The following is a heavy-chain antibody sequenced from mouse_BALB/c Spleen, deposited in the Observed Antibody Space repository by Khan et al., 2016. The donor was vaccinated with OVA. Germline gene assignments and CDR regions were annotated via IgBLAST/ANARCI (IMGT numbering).Heavy chain of an antibody. CDR2: INRNGGCT. CDR1: GFTFSSYG. CDR3: ARMARTIN. J-gene: IGHJ2*01. V-gene: IGHV5-6-3*01. Sequence: EVELVESGGGLVQPGGSLKLSCAASGFTFSSYGMSWVRLTPDKRLELVATINRNGGCTYYPDSVKGRFTFSRDNAKNTLYLQMSSLKSEDTAMYYCARMARTINWGQGTTLTVSS.